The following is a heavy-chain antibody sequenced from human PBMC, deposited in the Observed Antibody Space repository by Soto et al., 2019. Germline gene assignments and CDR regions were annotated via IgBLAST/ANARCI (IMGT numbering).Heavy chain of an antibody. CDR2: ISWDGGST. CDR3: AKDSGILTGYYLYYGMDV. D-gene: IGHD3-9*01. Sequence: GGSLRLSCAASGFTFDDYTMHWVRQAPGKGLEWVSLISWDGGSTYYADSVKGRFTISRDNSKNSLYLQMNSLRTEDTALYYCAKDSGILTGYYLYYGMDVWGQGTTVTVSS. CDR1: GFTFDDYT. V-gene: IGHV3-43*01. J-gene: IGHJ6*02.